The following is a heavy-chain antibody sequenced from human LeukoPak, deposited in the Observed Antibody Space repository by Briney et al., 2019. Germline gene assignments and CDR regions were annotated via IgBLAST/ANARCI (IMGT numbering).Heavy chain of an antibody. CDR2: IIPIFGAA. D-gene: IGHD3-10*02. V-gene: IGHV1-69*05. CDR1: GGTFSRSA. CDR3: ARRGVFGAFDH. Sequence: SVKVSCKVSGGTFSRSAMNWVRQVPGQGLEWMGGIIPIFGAADYAQKFQGRVTITTDESTNTAYMEVSTLTSEDTAVYYCARRGVFGAFDHWGQGTLVTVSS. J-gene: IGHJ4*02.